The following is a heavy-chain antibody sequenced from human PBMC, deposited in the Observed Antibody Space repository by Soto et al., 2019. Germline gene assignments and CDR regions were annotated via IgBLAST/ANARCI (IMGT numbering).Heavy chain of an antibody. CDR2: ISYDGSNK. D-gene: IGHD6-19*01. CDR3: AREGIHSSGTYYYFYYMDV. V-gene: IGHV3-30*03. CDR1: GFTFSTYG. J-gene: IGHJ6*03. Sequence: GGSLRLSCAASGFTFSTYGMHWVRQAPGKGLEWVAVISYDGSNKYYADSVKGRFTISRDNSKNTLFLQMNSLGTADTAVYYCAREGIHSSGTYYYFYYMDVWGKGTTVTVSS.